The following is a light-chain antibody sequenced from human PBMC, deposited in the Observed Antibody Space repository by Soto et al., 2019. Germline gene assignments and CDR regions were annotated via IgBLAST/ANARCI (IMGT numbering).Light chain of an antibody. CDR3: SSYTSSSTPVV. J-gene: IGLJ1*01. CDR2: EVS. Sequence: QSALTQPASVSGSPGQSITISCTGTSSDVGGYNYVSWYQQHPGKAPKLIIYEVSNRSSGVSNRFSGSKSGNTASLTISGLQAEDEADYYCSSYTSSSTPVVFGTGTKLTVL. V-gene: IGLV2-14*01. CDR1: SSDVGGYNY.